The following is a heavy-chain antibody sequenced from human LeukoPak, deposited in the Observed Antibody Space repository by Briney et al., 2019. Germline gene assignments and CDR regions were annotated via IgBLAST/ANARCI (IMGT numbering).Heavy chain of an antibody. Sequence: GGSLRLSCAASGFTFSSYAMNWVRQAPGKGLEWVSAIRGSGGSTYYTDSVKGRFTISRDNSKNTLYLQKNSLKAEDTAVYYCAKRGEDADYFDYWGQGTLVTVSS. CDR2: IRGSGGST. CDR1: GFTFSSYA. CDR3: AKRGEDADYFDY. J-gene: IGHJ4*02. D-gene: IGHD3-10*01. V-gene: IGHV3-23*01.